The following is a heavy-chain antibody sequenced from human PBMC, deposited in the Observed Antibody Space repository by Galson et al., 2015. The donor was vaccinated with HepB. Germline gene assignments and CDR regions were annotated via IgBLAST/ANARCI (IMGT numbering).Heavy chain of an antibody. CDR1: GFTFSSYS. CDR2: ISSSSSYI. D-gene: IGHD1-26*01. CDR3: ARALQWELLHFDY. Sequence: SLRLSCAASGFTFSSYSMNWVRQAPGRGLEWVSSISSSSSYIYYADSVKGRFTISRDNAKNSLYLQMNSLRAEDTAVYYCARALQWELLHFDYWGQGTLVTVSS. J-gene: IGHJ4*02. V-gene: IGHV3-21*01.